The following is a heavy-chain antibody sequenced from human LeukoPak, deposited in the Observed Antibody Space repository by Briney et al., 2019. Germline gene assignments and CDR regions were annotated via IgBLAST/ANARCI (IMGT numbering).Heavy chain of an antibody. D-gene: IGHD3-10*01. V-gene: IGHV4-34*01. Sequence: KPSETLSLICAVYGGSFSGYYWSWIRQPPGKGLEWIGEINHSGSTNYNPSLKSRVTISVDTSKNQFSLKLSSVTAADTAVYYCASTRGVSDYWGQGTLVTVSS. J-gene: IGHJ4*02. CDR2: INHSGST. CDR3: ASTRGVSDY. CDR1: GGSFSGYY.